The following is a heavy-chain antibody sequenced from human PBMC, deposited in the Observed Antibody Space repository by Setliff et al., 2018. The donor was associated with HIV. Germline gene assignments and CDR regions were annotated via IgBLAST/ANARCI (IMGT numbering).Heavy chain of an antibody. Sequence: PGGSLRLSCAASGFTFSSYWMHWVRQAPGKGLVWVSRINTDGSSTSYADSVKGRFTISRDNAKNTLYLQMNSLRAEDTAVYYCAKSFNSGPTNWNIDVWGTGTTVTVSS. J-gene: IGHJ6*03. D-gene: IGHD1-20*01. CDR1: GFTFSSYW. CDR2: INTDGSST. V-gene: IGHV3-74*01. CDR3: AKSFNSGPTNWNIDV.